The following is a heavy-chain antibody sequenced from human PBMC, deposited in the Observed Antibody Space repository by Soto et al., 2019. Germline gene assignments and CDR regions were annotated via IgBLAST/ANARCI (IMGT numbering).Heavy chain of an antibody. Sequence: QVQLVQSGAEVKKPGSSVKVSCKASGGTFSGYAISWVRQAPGQGLEWMGGIIPIFGTTSYSQKFQGRLTIAADESTSTAYLQLSSLRSEDTAVYYCARDAKGVTTPFAYWGQGTLVSVSS. CDR3: ARDAKGVTTPFAY. D-gene: IGHD2-21*02. J-gene: IGHJ4*02. CDR2: IIPIFGTT. CDR1: GGTFSGYA. V-gene: IGHV1-69*01.